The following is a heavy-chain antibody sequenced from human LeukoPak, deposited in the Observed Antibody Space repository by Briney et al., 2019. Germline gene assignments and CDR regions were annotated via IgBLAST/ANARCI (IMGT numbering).Heavy chain of an antibody. J-gene: IGHJ4*02. Sequence: GGSLRLSCAVSGFTFSRYALHWVRQAPGKGLEWVAVISYDGSNKDYADSVKGRFTVSRDNSKSTLYLQMNSLRAEDTAVYYCARGARKGDDYGGFFDYWGQGTLVTVSS. CDR3: ARGARKGDDYGGFFDY. D-gene: IGHD4-23*01. V-gene: IGHV3-30*04. CDR1: GFTFSRYA. CDR2: ISYDGSNK.